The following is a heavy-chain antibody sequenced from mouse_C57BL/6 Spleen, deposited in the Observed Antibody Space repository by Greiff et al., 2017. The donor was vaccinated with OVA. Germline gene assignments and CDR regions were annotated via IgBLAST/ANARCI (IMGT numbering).Heavy chain of an antibody. V-gene: IGHV14-4*01. CDR2: IDPENGDT. D-gene: IGHD1-1*01. CDR3: TITTVVARYFDV. J-gene: IGHJ1*03. CDR1: GFNIKDDY. Sequence: VQLQQSGAELVRPGASVKLSCTASGFNIKDDYTHWVKQRPEQGLEWIGWIDPENGDTEYASKFQGKATITADTSSNTAYLQLSSLTSEDTAVYYCTITTVVARYFDVWGTGTTVTVSS.